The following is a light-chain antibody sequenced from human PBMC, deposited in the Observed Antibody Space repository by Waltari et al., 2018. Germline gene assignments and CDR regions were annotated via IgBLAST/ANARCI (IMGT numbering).Light chain of an antibody. CDR3: YSYTTSGIYV. Sequence: QSALTQPPSVSGSPGQSVNISCAGTNSDVGFYNRVSWYQQSPGTAPKLIVYQVSNRPSVVLDRFSGSKSGSMASLTMSGIQAEDEADYYCYSYTTSGIYVFGTGTKVSVL. J-gene: IGLJ1*01. CDR1: NSDVGFYNR. V-gene: IGLV2-18*02. CDR2: QVS.